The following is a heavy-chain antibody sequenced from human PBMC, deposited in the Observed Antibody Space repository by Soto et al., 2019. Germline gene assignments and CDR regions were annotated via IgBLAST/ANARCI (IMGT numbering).Heavy chain of an antibody. D-gene: IGHD1-26*01. V-gene: IGHV4-34*12. Sequence: PSETLSLTCAVYGGSFSAYYWSWVRQPPGKGLEWIGEIIHIESTKYNPPLKSRFTISVDTSKNQFSLKLSSVTAADTAVYYCARQRPTDGRWEFANYYGMDVWGQGTPVTVSS. CDR2: IIHIEST. CDR3: ARQRPTDGRWEFANYYGMDV. CDR1: GGSFSAYY. J-gene: IGHJ6*02.